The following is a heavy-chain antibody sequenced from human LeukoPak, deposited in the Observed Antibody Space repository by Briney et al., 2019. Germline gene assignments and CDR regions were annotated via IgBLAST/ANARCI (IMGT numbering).Heavy chain of an antibody. CDR3: AKTGGSGSFDGYYYMDV. Sequence: GGSLRLSCAASGFTFSRYDMNWVRQAPGRELEWISYISYISDSGTTIYYADSVKGRFTISRDDAKNSVYLQMNSLRAEDTAVYYCAKTGGSGSFDGYYYMDVWGKGTTVTISS. J-gene: IGHJ6*03. CDR1: GFTFSRYD. V-gene: IGHV3-48*03. D-gene: IGHD3-10*01. CDR2: ISDSGTTI.